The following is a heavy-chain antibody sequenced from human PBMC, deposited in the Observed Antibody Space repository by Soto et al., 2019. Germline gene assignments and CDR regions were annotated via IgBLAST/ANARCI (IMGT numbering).Heavy chain of an antibody. V-gene: IGHV1-8*01. D-gene: IGHD5-12*01. CDR1: GYTFTSYD. J-gene: IGHJ4*02. CDR2: MKPNSGNT. CDR3: ASASRGPGRGYSGSSWGY. Sequence: QVQLVQSGAEVKKPGASVKVSCKASGYTFTSYDINWVRQATGQGLEWMGWMKPNSGNTGYAQKFQGRVTMTRNTSISTADMALSSLRSEDTAVYYCASASRGPGRGYSGSSWGYWGQGTLVTVSS.